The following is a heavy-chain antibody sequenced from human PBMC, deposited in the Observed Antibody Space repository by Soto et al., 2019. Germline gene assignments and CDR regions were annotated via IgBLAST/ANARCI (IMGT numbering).Heavy chain of an antibody. V-gene: IGHV1-46*01. CDR2: INPSGSIT. CDR3: ASPIGGSYNAFDI. J-gene: IGHJ3*02. D-gene: IGHD1-26*01. Sequence: QVHLVQSGAEVKKPGASVKVSCKASGYSFIRYYMHWVRQAPGQGLQWMGIINPSGSITTYAQKFQGRVTMTRDTSTSTVYMELSSLTSDDTAVYYCASPIGGSYNAFDIWGQGTMVTVSS. CDR1: GYSFIRYY.